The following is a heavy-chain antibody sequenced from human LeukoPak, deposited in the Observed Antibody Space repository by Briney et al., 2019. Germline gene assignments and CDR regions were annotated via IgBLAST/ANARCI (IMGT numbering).Heavy chain of an antibody. V-gene: IGHV2-70*11. CDR3: ARIVVSPAKGNYIDH. D-gene: IGHD2-2*01. Sequence: ESGPTLVNPTQTLTLTCTFSGFSLTTSGMCVSWIRQPPGQALEWLARIDWDDDKHYSTSLKTRLTISKDTSKNQVVLTMTNMDPVDTATYYCARIVVSPAKGNYIDHWGQGTLVTVSS. CDR2: IDWDDDK. J-gene: IGHJ4*02. CDR1: GFSLTTSGMC.